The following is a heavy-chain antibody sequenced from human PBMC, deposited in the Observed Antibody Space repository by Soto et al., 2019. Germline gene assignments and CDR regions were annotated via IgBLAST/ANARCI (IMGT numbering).Heavy chain of an antibody. J-gene: IGHJ6*02. D-gene: IGHD3-16*01. V-gene: IGHV4-59*01. CDR1: GGSISSYY. CDR3: ARGVGGYYYGMDV. CDR2: IYYSGST. Sequence: ASETLSLTCTVSGGSISSYYWSWIRQPPGKGLEWIGYIYYSGSTNYNPSLKSRVTISVDTSKNQFSLKLSSVTAADTAVYYCARGVGGYYYGMDVWGQGTTVTVSS.